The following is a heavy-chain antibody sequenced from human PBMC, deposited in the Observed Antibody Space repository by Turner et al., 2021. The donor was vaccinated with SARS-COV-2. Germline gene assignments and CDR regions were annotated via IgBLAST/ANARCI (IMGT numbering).Heavy chain of an antibody. J-gene: IGHJ6*03. CDR1: GFTFSSYG. CDR3: ARGLGGNYYYMDV. Sequence: QVQLVESGGGVVQPGRSLRLSCAASGFTFSSYGMPWVRQAPGKGLGWVAVISYDGSNKYYADSVKGRFTISRDNSKNTLYLQMNSLRTEDTAVYYCARGLGGNYYYMDVWGKGTTVTVSS. D-gene: IGHD3-16*01. V-gene: IGHV3-30*03. CDR2: ISYDGSNK.